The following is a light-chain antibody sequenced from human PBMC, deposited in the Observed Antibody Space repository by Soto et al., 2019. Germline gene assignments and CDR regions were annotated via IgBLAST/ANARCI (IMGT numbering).Light chain of an antibody. V-gene: IGLV2-11*01. J-gene: IGLJ1*01. CDR3: CSNTGSYTYV. CDR1: SSDVGGYNS. Sequence: QSVLTQPLSVSGSPGQSVTISCTGTSSDVGGYNSVSWYQHHPGEAPKVMIYDVSKRPSGVPNRFSGSKSGNTASLTISGLQAEDEADYYCCSNTGSYTYVFGTGTKLTVL. CDR2: DVS.